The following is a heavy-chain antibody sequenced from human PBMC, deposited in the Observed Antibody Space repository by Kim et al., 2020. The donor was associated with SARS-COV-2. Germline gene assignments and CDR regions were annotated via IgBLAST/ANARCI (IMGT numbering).Heavy chain of an antibody. Sequence: SETLSLTCTVSGGSISSSSYYWGWIRQPPGKGLEWIGSIYYSGSTYYNPSLKSRVTISVDTSKNQFSLKLSSVTAADTAVYYCARRDGSWSFDYWGQGT. CDR3: ARRDGSWSFDY. D-gene: IGHD6-13*01. CDR1: GGSISSSSYY. CDR2: IYYSGST. J-gene: IGHJ4*02. V-gene: IGHV4-39*01.